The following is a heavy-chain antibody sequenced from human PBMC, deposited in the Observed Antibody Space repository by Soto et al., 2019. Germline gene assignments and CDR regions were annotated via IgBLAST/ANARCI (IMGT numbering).Heavy chain of an antibody. CDR1: GGSISSSSYY. Sequence: SETLSLTCTVSGGSISSSSYYWGWIRQPPGKGLEWIGSIYYSGSTYYNPALKSRVTISVDTSKNQFSLKLVSVTAADTAVVYCARHAAEYYDFWSGYRGSVNWFDPWGQGTLVTVSS. J-gene: IGHJ5*02. D-gene: IGHD3-3*01. V-gene: IGHV4-39*01. CDR2: IYYSGST. CDR3: ARHAAEYYDFWSGYRGSVNWFDP.